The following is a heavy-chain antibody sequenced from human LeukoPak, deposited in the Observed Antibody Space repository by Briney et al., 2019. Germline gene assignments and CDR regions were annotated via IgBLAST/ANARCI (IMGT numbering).Heavy chain of an antibody. CDR3: AKPAISSRGWYYDY. CDR1: GFTISNYA. D-gene: IGHD6-19*01. Sequence: GGSLRLSCAASGFTISNYAMSWVRQAPGKGLEWVSAINDSGGSTYYADSVKGRFTISRDNSKNTLYLQMNSLRAEDTAVYYCAKPAISSRGWYYDYWGQGTLVTVSS. J-gene: IGHJ4*02. CDR2: INDSGGST. V-gene: IGHV3-23*01.